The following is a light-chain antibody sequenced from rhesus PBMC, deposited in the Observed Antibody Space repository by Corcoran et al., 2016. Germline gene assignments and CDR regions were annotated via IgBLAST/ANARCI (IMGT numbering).Light chain of an antibody. V-gene: IGLV7-76*01. J-gene: IGLJ6*01. CDR1: AGAVTRRNY. CDR3: LLYYNDVDV. CDR2: NTN. Sequence: QAVVTQEPSVTVSAGGTVPLSCGPSAGAVTRRNYPNWFQQKPGQAPRGLIYNTNPKHTWTPARFSGPRAGGKAALTLSGAQPEDDAEYYCLLYYNDVDVFGSGTKLTVL.